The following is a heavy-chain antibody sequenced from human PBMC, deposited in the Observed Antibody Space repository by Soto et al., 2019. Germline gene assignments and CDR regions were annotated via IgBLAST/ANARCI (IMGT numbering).Heavy chain of an antibody. CDR3: AKAPRPRRAALGTGWFDP. Sequence: EVQLVESGGGLVQPGRSLRLSCAASGFTFDDYAMHWVRQAPGKGLEWVSGNTWNSGSIAYADSVKGRFTISRDNAKNSLYPQMSSLRAEDMALYHWAKAPRPRRAALGTGWFDPRGQGTLVPVSS. CDR1: GFTFDDYA. D-gene: IGHD6-13*01. V-gene: IGHV3-9*03. CDR2: NTWNSGSI. J-gene: IGHJ5*02.